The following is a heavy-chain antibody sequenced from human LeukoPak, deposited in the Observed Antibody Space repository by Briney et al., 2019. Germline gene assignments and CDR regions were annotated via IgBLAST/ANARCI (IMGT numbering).Heavy chain of an antibody. CDR1: GYTFTGYY. J-gene: IGHJ6*03. Sequence: ASVKVSCXASGYTFTGYYMHWVRQAPGQGLEWMGRINPNSGGTNYAQKFQGRVTMTRDTSISTAYMELSRLRSDDTAVYYCARDQPVLTYMDVWGKGTTVTVSS. CDR2: INPNSGGT. V-gene: IGHV1-2*06. D-gene: IGHD6-13*01. CDR3: ARDQPVLTYMDV.